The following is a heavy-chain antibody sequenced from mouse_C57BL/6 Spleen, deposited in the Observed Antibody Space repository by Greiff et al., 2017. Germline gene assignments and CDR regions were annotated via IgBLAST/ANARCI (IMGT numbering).Heavy chain of an antibody. V-gene: IGHV1-64*01. D-gene: IGHD1-1*01. Sequence: QVQLQQPGAELVKPGASVKLSCKASGYTFTSYWMHWVKQRPGQGLEWIGMIHPNSGSTNYNEKFKSKATLTVDKSSSTAYMQLSSLTSEDSAVYYGAREANLFSYAMDYWGQGTSVTVSS. CDR3: AREANLFSYAMDY. CDR1: GYTFTSYW. J-gene: IGHJ4*01. CDR2: IHPNSGST.